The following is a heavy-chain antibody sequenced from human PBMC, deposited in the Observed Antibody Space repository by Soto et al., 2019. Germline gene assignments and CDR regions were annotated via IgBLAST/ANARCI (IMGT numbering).Heavy chain of an antibody. Sequence: QVQLVQSGAEVKKPGASVKVSCKASGYTFTSYYMHWVRQAPGQGPEWMGIINPSGGSTSYAQKLQGIVTMTRDTTTSTVYMELSSLRSEDTAVYYCAREVERGYSYGYLEYWGQGTLVTVSS. CDR3: AREVERGYSYGYLEY. CDR2: INPSGGST. J-gene: IGHJ4*02. V-gene: IGHV1-46*01. D-gene: IGHD5-18*01. CDR1: GYTFTSYY.